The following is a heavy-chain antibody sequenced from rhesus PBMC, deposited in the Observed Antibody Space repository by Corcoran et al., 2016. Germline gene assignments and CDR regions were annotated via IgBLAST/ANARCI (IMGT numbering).Heavy chain of an antibody. CDR1: GFTFSDHY. V-gene: IGHV3-184*01. CDR2: FRSKADGGTA. Sequence: EVQLVESGGGLVQPGGYLRRSCAASGFTFSDHYIYLVRQAPGEGLEWVGFFRSKADGGTADYATSVKGRLTISRNDSKSIAYLQMNSLKTEDTAVYYCRVQDVLDSWGQGVVVTVSS. J-gene: IGHJ6*01. D-gene: IGHD1-1*01. CDR3: RVQDVLDS.